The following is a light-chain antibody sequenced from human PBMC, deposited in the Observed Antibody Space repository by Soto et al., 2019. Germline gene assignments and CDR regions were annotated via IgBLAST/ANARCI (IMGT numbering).Light chain of an antibody. V-gene: IGLV2-14*01. J-gene: IGLJ2*01. CDR1: SGDVGASNY. CDR2: DVK. CDR3: TSYTTSTKI. Sequence: QSALTQPASVSGSPGQSITISCTGTSGDVGASNYVSWYQQHPGKAPKLLIYDVKNRPSGVPNRFSGSKSGNTASLTISGLLAGDEADYYCTSYTTSTKIFGGGTKLTVL.